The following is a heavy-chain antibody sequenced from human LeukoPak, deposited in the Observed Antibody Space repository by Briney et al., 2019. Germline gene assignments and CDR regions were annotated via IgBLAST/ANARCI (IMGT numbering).Heavy chain of an antibody. CDR3: ARESLEGVKYYYGMDA. Sequence: GGSLRLSCAASGFTFSSYAMHWVRQAPGKGLEWVAVISYDGSNKYYADSVKGRFTISRDNSKNTLYLQMNSLRAEDTAVYYCARESLEGVKYYYGMDAWGQGTTVTVPS. CDR2: ISYDGSNK. J-gene: IGHJ6*02. CDR1: GFTFSSYA. V-gene: IGHV3-30-3*01. D-gene: IGHD2-8*01.